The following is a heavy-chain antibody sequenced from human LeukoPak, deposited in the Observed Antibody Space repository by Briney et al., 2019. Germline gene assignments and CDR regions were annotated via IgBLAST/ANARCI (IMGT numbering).Heavy chain of an antibody. Sequence: SETLSLTCTVSGGSISSSSYYWGWIRQPPGKGLEWIASIYYSGTTYYNSSLKSRVAISVDASKNQFSLKLTSVTAADTAVYFCARVVAVIRAPYFDYWGQGILVTVSS. J-gene: IGHJ4*02. CDR3: ARVVAVIRAPYFDY. D-gene: IGHD2-15*01. CDR1: GGSISSSSYY. V-gene: IGHV4-39*01. CDR2: IYYSGTT.